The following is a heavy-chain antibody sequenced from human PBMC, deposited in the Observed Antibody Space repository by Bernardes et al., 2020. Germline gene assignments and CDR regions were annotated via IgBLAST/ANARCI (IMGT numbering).Heavy chain of an antibody. Sequence: GGSLRLSCAASGFTFSSYSMNWVRQAPGKGLEWVSSISSSSSYIYYADSVKGRFTISRDNAKNSLYLQMNSLRAEDTAVYYCARQGIAVAMYAFDIWGQGTMVTVSS. CDR1: GFTFSSYS. J-gene: IGHJ3*02. CDR3: ARQGIAVAMYAFDI. V-gene: IGHV3-21*01. CDR2: ISSSSSYI. D-gene: IGHD6-19*01.